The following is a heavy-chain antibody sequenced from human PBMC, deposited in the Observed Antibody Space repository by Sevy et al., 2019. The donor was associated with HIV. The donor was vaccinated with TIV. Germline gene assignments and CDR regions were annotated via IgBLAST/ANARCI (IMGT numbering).Heavy chain of an antibody. Sequence: ASMKVSCKASGYTFTSYGISWVRQAPGQGLEWMGWISAYNGNTNYAQKLQGRVTMTTDTSTSTAYMELRSLRSDDTAVYYCARVGSILLAVAGRIDYWGQGTLVTVSS. CDR2: ISAYNGNT. V-gene: IGHV1-18*01. J-gene: IGHJ4*02. CDR3: ARVGSILLAVAGRIDY. D-gene: IGHD6-19*01. CDR1: GYTFTSYG.